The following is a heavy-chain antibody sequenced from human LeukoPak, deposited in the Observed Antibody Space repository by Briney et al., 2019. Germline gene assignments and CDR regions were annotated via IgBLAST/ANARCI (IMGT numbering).Heavy chain of an antibody. CDR2: IYHSGST. J-gene: IGHJ4*02. D-gene: IGHD1-26*01. V-gene: IGHV4-38-2*02. Sequence: SETLSLTCTVSGYSISSGYYWGWIRQPPGKGLEWIGSIYHSGSTYYNPSLKSRVTISVDTSKNQFSLKLSSVTAADTAVYYCARRRGGGIDYWGQGTLVTVSS. CDR1: GYSISSGYY. CDR3: ARRRGGGIDY.